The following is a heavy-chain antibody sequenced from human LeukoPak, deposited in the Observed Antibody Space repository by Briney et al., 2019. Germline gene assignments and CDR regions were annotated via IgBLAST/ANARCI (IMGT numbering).Heavy chain of an antibody. Sequence: SVKVSCKASGGTFSSYAISWVRQAPGQGLEWMGRIIPILGIANYAQKFQGRVTITADKSTSAAYMELSSLRSEDTAVYYCARDLVIEMATINRFDPWGQGTLVTVSS. J-gene: IGHJ5*02. CDR3: ARDLVIEMATINRFDP. V-gene: IGHV1-69*04. CDR2: IIPILGIA. D-gene: IGHD5-24*01. CDR1: GGTFSSYA.